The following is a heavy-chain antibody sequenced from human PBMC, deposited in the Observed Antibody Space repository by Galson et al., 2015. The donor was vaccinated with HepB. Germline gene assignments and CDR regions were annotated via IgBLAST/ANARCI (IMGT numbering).Heavy chain of an antibody. CDR3: AKDLYGSGDGEAFDY. CDR1: GFTFSSYA. CDR2: ISGSGGST. D-gene: IGHD7-27*01. Sequence: SLRLSCAASGFTFSSYAMSWVRQAPGKGLEWVSAISGSGGSTYYADSVKGRFTISRDNSKNTLYLQMNSLRAEDTAVYYCAKDLYGSGDGEAFDYWGQGTLVTVSS. J-gene: IGHJ4*02. V-gene: IGHV3-23*01.